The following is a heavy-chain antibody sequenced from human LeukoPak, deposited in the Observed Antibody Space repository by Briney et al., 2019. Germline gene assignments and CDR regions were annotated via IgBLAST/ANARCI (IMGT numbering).Heavy chain of an antibody. CDR2: IRYDGSSK. CDR3: TEYDFWSGHPPLDY. Sequence: SGGSLRLSCAASGFNFGGYGMHWVRQAPGKGLEWVAFIRYDGSSKYYGNSVKGRFTISRDNSNNMLYLQMNSLRVEDTAVYYCTEYDFWSGHPPLDYWGQGTLVTVSS. V-gene: IGHV3-30*02. J-gene: IGHJ4*02. D-gene: IGHD3-3*01. CDR1: GFNFGGYG.